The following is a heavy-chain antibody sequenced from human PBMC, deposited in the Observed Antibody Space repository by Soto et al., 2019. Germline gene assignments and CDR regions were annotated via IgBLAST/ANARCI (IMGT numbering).Heavy chain of an antibody. V-gene: IGHV6-1*01. CDR1: GDSVSSNTAS. Sequence: QTLSLTCAISGDSVSSNTASWNWIRQSPSRGLEWLGGTYFRSKWYNDYAGSVKSRIIINPDTSNNQFSLQLNSVTPEDTAVYFCAKGDNLGPKTGYAFDPWGQGIMVTSPQ. CDR2: TYFRSKWYN. D-gene: IGHD5-12*01. CDR3: AKGDNLGPKTGYAFDP. J-gene: IGHJ5*02.